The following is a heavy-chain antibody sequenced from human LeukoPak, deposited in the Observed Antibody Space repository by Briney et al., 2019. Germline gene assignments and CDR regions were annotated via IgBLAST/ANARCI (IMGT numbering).Heavy chain of an antibody. CDR3: ARIGGYSYGNGNWFDP. D-gene: IGHD5-18*01. CDR2: IIPIFGTA. Sequence: SVKVSCKASGYTFTSYGISWVRQAPGQGLEWMGRIIPIFGTANYAQKFQGRVTITTDESTSTAYMELSSLRSEDTAVYYCARIGGYSYGNGNWFDPWGQGTLVTVSS. V-gene: IGHV1-69*05. CDR1: GYTFTSYG. J-gene: IGHJ5*02.